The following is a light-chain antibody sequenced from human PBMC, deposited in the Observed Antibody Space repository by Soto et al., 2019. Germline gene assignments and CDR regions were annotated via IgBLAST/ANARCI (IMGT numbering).Light chain of an antibody. CDR2: EVS. V-gene: IGKV2-30*02. CDR3: MQGTHWPWT. J-gene: IGKJ1*01. CDR1: QSLIHSDGSTY. Sequence: DVVMTQSPLSLPVTLGQPASISCRSSQSLIHSDGSTYLSWFQQRPGQSPRRLIYEVSDRDSGVPDRLSGSGSGTDFTLKISRVEAEDGGVYYCMQGTHWPWTFGQGTEVEIK.